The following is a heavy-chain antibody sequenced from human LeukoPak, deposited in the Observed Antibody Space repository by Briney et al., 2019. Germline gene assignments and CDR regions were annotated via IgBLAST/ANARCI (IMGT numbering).Heavy chain of an antibody. Sequence: PGGSLRLSCAASGFTFSSYALSWVRQAPGKGLEWVSVISFNGDKTHYADSVEGRCTSSRDNSKDALYLQMNGLRAEDTAVYYCARVGYSGYDYDYWGQGTLVTVSS. V-gene: IGHV3-23*01. CDR2: ISFNGDKT. CDR3: ARVGYSGYDYDY. J-gene: IGHJ4*02. D-gene: IGHD5-12*01. CDR1: GFTFSSYA.